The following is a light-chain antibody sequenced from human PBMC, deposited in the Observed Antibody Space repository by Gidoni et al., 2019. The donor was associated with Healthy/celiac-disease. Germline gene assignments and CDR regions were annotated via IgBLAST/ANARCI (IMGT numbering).Light chain of an antibody. CDR1: PSISSY. V-gene: IGKV1-39*01. Sequence: DIKMTQSPPSLSASVGERVTITSRASPSISSYLNWYQQKPGKAPQLLIHAASSLQSGVPSSFSGSGSGTYFTLTISSLQRESFATYYCQQSYSTPPTFGQGTKVEIK. J-gene: IGKJ1*01. CDR3: QQSYSTPPT. CDR2: AAS.